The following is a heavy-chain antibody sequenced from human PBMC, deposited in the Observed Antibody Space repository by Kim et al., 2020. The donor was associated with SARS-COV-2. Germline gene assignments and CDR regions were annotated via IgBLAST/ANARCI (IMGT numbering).Heavy chain of an antibody. CDR1: GGSFSGYY. CDR3: AWNDFWSGYYRDY. CDR2: INHSGST. V-gene: IGHV4-34*01. D-gene: IGHD3-3*01. Sequence: SETLSLTCAVYGGSFSGYYWSWIRQPPGKGLEWIGEINHSGSTNYNPSLKSRVTISVDTSKNQFSLKLSSVTAADTAVYYCAWNDFWSGYYRDYWGQGTLVTVSS. J-gene: IGHJ4*02.